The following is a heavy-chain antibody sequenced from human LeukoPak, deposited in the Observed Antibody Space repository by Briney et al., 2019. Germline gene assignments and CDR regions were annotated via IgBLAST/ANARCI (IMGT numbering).Heavy chain of an antibody. CDR2: INPNSGGT. CDR1: GYTFTGSY. V-gene: IGHV1-2*02. D-gene: IGHD3-3*01. J-gene: IGHJ4*02. Sequence: AASVKVSCKASGYTFTGSYLHWVRQAPGQGLEWMGWINPNSGGTNYAQKFQGRVTMTRDTSISTAYMELSRLRSDDTAVYYCARGGSSGEWFSHLDYWGQGTLVTVSS. CDR3: ARGGSSGEWFSHLDY.